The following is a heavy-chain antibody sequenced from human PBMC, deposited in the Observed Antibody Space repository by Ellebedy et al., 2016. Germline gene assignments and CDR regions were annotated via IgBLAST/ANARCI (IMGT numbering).Heavy chain of an antibody. D-gene: IGHD2-8*01. CDR2: IYYSGST. V-gene: IGHV4-61*08. Sequence: SETLSLTXTVSGASVTSVAYYWSWIRQPPGKGLEWIGYIYYSGSTNYNPSLKSRATISLDTSKNQFSLKLSSVAAADTAVYYCARYVRNGYSYYGMDVWGQGTLVTVSS. J-gene: IGHJ6*02. CDR1: GASVTSVAYY. CDR3: ARYVRNGYSYYGMDV.